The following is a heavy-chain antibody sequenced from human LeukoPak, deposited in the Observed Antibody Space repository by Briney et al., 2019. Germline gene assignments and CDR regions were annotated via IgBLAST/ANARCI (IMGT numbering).Heavy chain of an antibody. CDR2: IYPGDSDT. V-gene: IGHV5-51*01. CDR1: GYTFTNYW. CDR3: AREGGMAVFDQ. D-gene: IGHD1-14*01. Sequence: GESLKISCKGSGYTFTNYWIGWARQMPGKGLEWMGIIYPGDSDTRYSPSFQGQVTISPDKSITTAYLQWSSLKASDTAMYYCAREGGMAVFDQWGQGTLVTVSS. J-gene: IGHJ4*02.